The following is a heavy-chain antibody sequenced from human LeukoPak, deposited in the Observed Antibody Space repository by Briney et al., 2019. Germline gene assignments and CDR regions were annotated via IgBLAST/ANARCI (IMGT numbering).Heavy chain of an antibody. J-gene: IGHJ4*02. V-gene: IGHV3-64D*06. Sequence: PGGSLRLSCSASGFTFSRFALHGVRQAPGKGLEHVSSISNNGDITYYADSVTGRFTISRDNSKNMLYLQMGSLRAEDTAIYFCVKDDSYFYDSGIYPYWGQGSLVTVSS. CDR1: GFTFSRFA. CDR3: VKDDSYFYDSGIYPY. D-gene: IGHD3-10*01. CDR2: ISNNGDIT.